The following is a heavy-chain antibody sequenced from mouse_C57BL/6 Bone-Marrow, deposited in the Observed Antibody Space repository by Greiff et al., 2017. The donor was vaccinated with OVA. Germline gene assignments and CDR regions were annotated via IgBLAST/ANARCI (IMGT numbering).Heavy chain of an antibody. V-gene: IGHV3-8*01. Sequence: VQLQQSGPGLVKPSQTLSLTCSVTGYSITSDYWHWIRQFPGHKLEYMGYISYSGSTYYNPSLNSRISITRDTSKNQYDLQLNSGTTEDTATDYCARYNYDGYPWYFDVWGTGTTVTVSA. CDR2: ISYSGST. CDR1: GYSITSDY. J-gene: IGHJ1*03. D-gene: IGHD2-3*01. CDR3: ARYNYDGYPWYFDV.